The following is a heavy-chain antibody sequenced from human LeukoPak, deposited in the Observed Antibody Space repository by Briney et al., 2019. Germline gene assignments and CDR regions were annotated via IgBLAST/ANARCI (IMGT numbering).Heavy chain of an antibody. V-gene: IGHV1-24*01. J-gene: IGHJ4*02. CDR1: GYTLTELS. D-gene: IGHD3-10*01. CDR3: ARPNYGHWGFDY. CDR2: FDPEDGET. Sequence: ASVKVSCKVSGYTLTELSMHWVRQAPGKGLEWMGGFDPEDGETIYAQKFQGRVTMTEDTSTDTAYMELSSLRSEDTAVYYCARPNYGHWGFDYWGQGTLDTVSS.